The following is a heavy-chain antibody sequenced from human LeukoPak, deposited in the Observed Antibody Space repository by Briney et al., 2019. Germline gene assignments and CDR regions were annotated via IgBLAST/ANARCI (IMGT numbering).Heavy chain of an antibody. Sequence: SQCLSPACTVAGGSISSFYSSWVRQPAGRGLEWIGCINANGSTNYSHSLKSRVTISVDKYKNQFYLSLSSVTAADTAVYYCERGQEGSGGLTRFDPWGQGTLVTVSS. CDR2: INANGST. CDR1: GGSISSFY. J-gene: IGHJ5*02. V-gene: IGHV4-4*07. D-gene: IGHD6-19*01. CDR3: ERGQEGSGGLTRFDP.